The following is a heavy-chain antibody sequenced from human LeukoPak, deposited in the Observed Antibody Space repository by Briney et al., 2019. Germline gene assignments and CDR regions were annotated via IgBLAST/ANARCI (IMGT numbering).Heavy chain of an antibody. Sequence: GASVKVSCKASGGTFSSYAISWVRQAPGQGLEWMGRIIPILGIANYAQKFQGRVTITADKSTSTAYMELSSLRSEDTAVYYCVTLGTVADIDYWGQGTLVTVSS. CDR2: IIPILGIA. V-gene: IGHV1-69*04. CDR3: VTLGTVADIDY. J-gene: IGHJ4*02. CDR1: GGTFSSYA. D-gene: IGHD6-19*01.